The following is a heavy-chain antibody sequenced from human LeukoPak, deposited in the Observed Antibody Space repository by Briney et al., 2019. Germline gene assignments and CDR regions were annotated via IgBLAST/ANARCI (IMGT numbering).Heavy chain of an antibody. D-gene: IGHD6-19*01. Sequence: PGGSLRLSCAASGFTVSSNYMSWVRQAPGKGLEWVSVIYSGGSTYYADSVKGRFTISRDNSKNTLYLQTNSLRAEDTAVYYCARGAAVAGPGGDYWGQGTLVTVSS. V-gene: IGHV3-66*01. CDR1: GFTVSSNY. CDR3: ARGAAVAGPGGDY. J-gene: IGHJ4*02. CDR2: IYSGGST.